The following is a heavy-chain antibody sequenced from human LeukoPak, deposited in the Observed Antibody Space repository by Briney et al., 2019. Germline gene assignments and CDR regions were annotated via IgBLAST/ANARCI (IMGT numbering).Heavy chain of an antibody. V-gene: IGHV3-30*04. J-gene: IGHJ4*02. CDR2: ISYDGSYK. CDR1: GFTFSSYS. Sequence: PGGSLRLSCAASGFTFSSYSMQWVRQAPGKGLEWVAVISYDGSYKFYADSVKGRFTISRDNSKSTLYLQMNSLRAEDTAVYYCARARYSGSYRPADDWGQGTLVTVSS. D-gene: IGHD1-26*01. CDR3: ARARYSGSYRPADD.